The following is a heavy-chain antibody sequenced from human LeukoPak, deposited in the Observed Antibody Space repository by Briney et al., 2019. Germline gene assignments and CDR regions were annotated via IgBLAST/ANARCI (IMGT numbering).Heavy chain of an antibody. CDR1: GYTFTHYG. CDR2: ISADNGNT. D-gene: IGHD3-10*01. CDR3: ARGGVSCSLFDY. Sequence: ASVKVSCKASGYTFTHYGISRVRQAPGQGVEWMGWISADNGNTNYAQKFQGRVTMTTGTSTRTAYMELRSLGSDDTAVYYCARGGVSCSLFDYWGQGTLVTVSS. V-gene: IGHV1-18*01. J-gene: IGHJ4*02.